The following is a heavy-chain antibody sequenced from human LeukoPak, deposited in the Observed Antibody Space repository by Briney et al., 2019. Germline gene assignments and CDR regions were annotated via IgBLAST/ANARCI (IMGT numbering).Heavy chain of an antibody. CDR1: GFTFSGYA. CDR3: GKDKVYDSSGYYSDY. D-gene: IGHD3-22*01. CDR2: ISSGGST. J-gene: IGHJ4*02. V-gene: IGHV3-23*01. Sequence: GGSLRLFCAASGFTFSGYAMSWVRQAPGKGLEWVSAISSGGSTYYADSVKGRFTISRDNSKNTLYLQMNSLRADDTAVYFCGKDKVYDSSGYYSDYWGQGTLVTVSS.